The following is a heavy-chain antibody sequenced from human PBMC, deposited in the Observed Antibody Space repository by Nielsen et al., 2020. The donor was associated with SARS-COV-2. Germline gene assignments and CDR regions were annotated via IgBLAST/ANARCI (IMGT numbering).Heavy chain of an antibody. CDR2: IKQDGSEK. J-gene: IGHJ6*03. CDR1: GFTFSSYW. Sequence: GESLKISCAASGFTFSSYWMSWVRQAPGKGLEWVANIKQDGSEKYYVDSVKGRFTISRDNAKNSLYLQMNSLRAEDTAVYYCARDRSYGDFHYYYYMDVWSKGTTVTVSS. V-gene: IGHV3-7*03. CDR3: ARDRSYGDFHYYYYMDV. D-gene: IGHD4-17*01.